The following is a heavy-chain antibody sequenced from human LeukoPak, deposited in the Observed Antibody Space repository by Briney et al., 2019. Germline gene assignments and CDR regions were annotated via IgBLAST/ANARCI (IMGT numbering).Heavy chain of an antibody. CDR2: IGGSGGGA. V-gene: IGHV3-23*01. J-gene: IGHJ4*02. D-gene: IGHD3-16*01. Sequence: GGSLRLSCAASGFTFSLYGMSWVRQAPGKGLEWVAGIGGSGGGAYYAEALTGRSTISRDNSKNTVYLQMNDLRVKDTAIYYCAKGGLRGGTYNDDFWGQGTLVTVSS. CDR3: AKGGLRGGTYNDDF. CDR1: GFTFSLYG.